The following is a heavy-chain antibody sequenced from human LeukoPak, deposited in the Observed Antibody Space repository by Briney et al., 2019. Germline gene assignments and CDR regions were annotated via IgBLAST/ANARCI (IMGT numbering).Heavy chain of an antibody. J-gene: IGHJ4*02. D-gene: IGHD6-13*01. CDR3: ARDYKQLALDY. V-gene: IGHV3-48*04. CDR2: ISSSSSTI. CDR1: GFTFSSYG. Sequence: GGSLRLSCAASGFTFSSYGMHWVRQAPGKGLEWVSYISSSSSTIYYADSVKGRFTISRDNAKNSLYLQMNSLRAEDTAVYYCARDYKQLALDYWGQGTLVTVSS.